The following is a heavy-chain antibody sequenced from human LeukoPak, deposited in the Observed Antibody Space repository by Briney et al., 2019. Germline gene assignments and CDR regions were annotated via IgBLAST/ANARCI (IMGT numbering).Heavy chain of an antibody. CDR3: ARSITIFGLVIYYFDF. D-gene: IGHD3-3*01. J-gene: IGHJ4*02. CDR2: ISGSDGKT. Sequence: GGSQRLSCAASGFTFSTYAMTWVRQAPGKGLGWVSTISGSDGKTYYADSVKGRCTISRDNSKNTLYLQMNSLGAEDTAVYYCARSITIFGLVIYYFDFWGQGTLVTVSS. CDR1: GFTFSTYA. V-gene: IGHV3-23*01.